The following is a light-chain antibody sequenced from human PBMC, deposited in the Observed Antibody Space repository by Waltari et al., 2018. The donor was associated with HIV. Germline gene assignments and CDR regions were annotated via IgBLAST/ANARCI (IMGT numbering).Light chain of an antibody. CDR2: DVG. CDR1: SSDVGGYNY. J-gene: IGLJ3*02. CDR3: NSYTSTTTRWL. Sequence: QSALTQPASVSGSPGQSIIISCTGTSSDVGGYNYVSWYQQHPGKPPPPIIFDVGNRPSGVSNRFSGSKSGNTASLTISGLQTEDEADYYCNSYTSTTTRWLFGGGTRLTVL. V-gene: IGLV2-14*03.